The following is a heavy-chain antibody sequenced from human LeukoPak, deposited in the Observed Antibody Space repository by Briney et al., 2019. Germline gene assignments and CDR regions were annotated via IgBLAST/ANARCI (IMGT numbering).Heavy chain of an antibody. CDR1: GFTFSSYW. CDR3: ARGASGIQLWFFDP. Sequence: GGSLGLSCAASGFTFSSYWMSWVRQAPGKGLEWVANIKQDGSEKYYVDSVKGRFTISRDNAKNSLFLQVNSLRAEDTAVYYCARGASGIQLWFFDPWGQGTLVSVSS. CDR2: IKQDGSEK. J-gene: IGHJ5*02. V-gene: IGHV3-7*01. D-gene: IGHD5-18*01.